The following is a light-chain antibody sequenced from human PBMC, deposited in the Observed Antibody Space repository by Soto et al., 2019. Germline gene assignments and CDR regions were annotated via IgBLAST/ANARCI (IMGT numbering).Light chain of an antibody. Sequence: EIVLTQSPGTLSLSPGERATLSCRASQSVTSNYLAWYQQKPGQAPRLLIYGVSSRATGIPDMFSGSGSGTDFTLTISRLEPEDFAVYYCKQYGTSTRYTFGQGTKLEIK. J-gene: IGKJ2*01. CDR3: KQYGTSTRYT. CDR2: GVS. CDR1: QSVTSNY. V-gene: IGKV3-20*01.